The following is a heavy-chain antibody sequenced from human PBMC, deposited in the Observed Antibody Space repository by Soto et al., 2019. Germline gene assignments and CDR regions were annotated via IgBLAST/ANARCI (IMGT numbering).Heavy chain of an antibody. Sequence: EVQLLESGGGLVQPGGSLRLSCAASGFTFSSYAMSWVRQAPGKGLEWVSAISGSGGSTYYADSVKGRFTISRDNSKNTLYLQMNSLRAKDTAVYCCARVVSGSYDYWGQGTLVTVSS. J-gene: IGHJ4*02. V-gene: IGHV3-23*01. D-gene: IGHD1-26*01. CDR3: ARVVSGSYDY. CDR1: GFTFSSYA. CDR2: ISGSGGST.